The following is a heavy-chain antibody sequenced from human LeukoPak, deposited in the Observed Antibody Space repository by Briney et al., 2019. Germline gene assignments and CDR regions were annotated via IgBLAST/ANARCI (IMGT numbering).Heavy chain of an antibody. D-gene: IGHD1-1*01. CDR2: IWYDGSNI. V-gene: IGHV3-33*01. Sequence: GRSLRLPCAASGFTFSSYGMHWVRQAPGKGLEWVAVIWYDGSNIYYADSVKGRFTISRDNSKNRLYLQMNSLRAEDTALYYCASDFNYYLDYWGQGTLVTVSS. J-gene: IGHJ4*02. CDR1: GFTFSSYG. CDR3: ASDFNYYLDY.